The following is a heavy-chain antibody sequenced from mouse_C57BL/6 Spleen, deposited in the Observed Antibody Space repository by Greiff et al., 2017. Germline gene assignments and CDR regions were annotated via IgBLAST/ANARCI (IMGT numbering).Heavy chain of an antibody. J-gene: IGHJ1*03. D-gene: IGHD1-1*01. CDR3: VRQDYYGSRRYFDV. Sequence: EVQGVESGGGLVQPKGSLKLSCAASGFSFNTYAMNWVRQAPGTGLDWVARIRSKSNNYATYYADSVKDRFTISRDDSESMLYLQMNNLKTEDTAMYYCVRQDYYGSRRYFDVWGTGTTVTVSS. CDR1: GFSFNTYA. CDR2: IRSKSNNYAT. V-gene: IGHV10-1*01.